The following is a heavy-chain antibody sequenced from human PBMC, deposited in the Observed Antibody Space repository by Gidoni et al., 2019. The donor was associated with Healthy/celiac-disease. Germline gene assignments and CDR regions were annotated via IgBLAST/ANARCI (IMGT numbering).Heavy chain of an antibody. V-gene: IGHV3-66*01. CDR3: ATGSYPFEYFQH. D-gene: IGHD1-26*01. CDR1: GFPVSSNY. CDR2: IYSGGST. J-gene: IGHJ1*01. Sequence: EVQLVESGGGLVQPGGSLRLSCAASGFPVSSNYMSWVRQAPGKGLEWVSVIYSGGSTYYADSVKGRFTISRDNSKNTLYLQMNSLRAEDTAVYYCATGSYPFEYFQHWGQGTLVTVSS.